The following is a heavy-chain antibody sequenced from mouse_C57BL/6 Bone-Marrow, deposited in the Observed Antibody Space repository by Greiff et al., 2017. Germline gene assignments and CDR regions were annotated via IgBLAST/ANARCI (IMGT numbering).Heavy chain of an antibody. CDR2: INPSTGGT. CDR3: ARGPLGSRGRV. J-gene: IGHJ1*03. CDR1: GYSFTGYY. V-gene: IGHV1-42*01. D-gene: IGHD1-1*01. Sequence: EVKLMESGPELVKPGASVKISCKASGYSFTGYYMNWVKQSPEKSLEWIGEINPSTGGTTYNQKFKAKATLTVDKSSSTAYMQLKSLTSEDSAVYYCARGPLGSRGRVWGTGTTVTVSS.